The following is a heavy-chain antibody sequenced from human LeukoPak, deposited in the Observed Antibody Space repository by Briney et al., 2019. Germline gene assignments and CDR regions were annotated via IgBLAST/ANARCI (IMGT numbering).Heavy chain of an antibody. Sequence: ASVKVSCKASGYTFTNYYIHWVRQAPGQGLEWVGLINPNGGNTGYAERFQGRVTVTTDTSTSTVYMELNSLGSEDTAVYYCAREYYYESSDYYVVLSGAFDIWGQGTMVTVSS. CDR3: AREYYYESSDYYVVLSGAFDI. J-gene: IGHJ3*02. CDR2: INPNGGNT. D-gene: IGHD3-22*01. V-gene: IGHV1-46*01. CDR1: GYTFTNYY.